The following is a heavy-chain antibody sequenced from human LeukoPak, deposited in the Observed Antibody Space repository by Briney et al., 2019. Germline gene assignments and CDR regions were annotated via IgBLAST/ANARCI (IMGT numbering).Heavy chain of an antibody. Sequence: GGSLRLSCSASGFTFSDYAMNWVRQAPGKGLEWVSYISSSSSIIYYSDSVKGRFTISRDNAMDSLYVQMSSLRAEDTAVYYCATSRFYYYPYYWGQGTLVTVSS. CDR2: ISSSSSII. V-gene: IGHV3-48*01. CDR3: ATSRFYYYPYY. J-gene: IGHJ4*02. CDR1: GFTFSDYA. D-gene: IGHD3-10*01.